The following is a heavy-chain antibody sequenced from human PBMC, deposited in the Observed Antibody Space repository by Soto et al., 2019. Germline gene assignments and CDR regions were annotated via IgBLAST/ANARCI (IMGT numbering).Heavy chain of an antibody. V-gene: IGHV3-33*01. Sequence: QVQLVESGGGVVQPGRYLRLSCAASGFTFSSYGMHWVRQAPGKGLEWVAVIWYDGSNKYYADSVKGRFTISRDNSKNTLYLQMNSLRAEDTAVYYCARDHSKWSYLNYWGQGTLVTVSS. J-gene: IGHJ4*02. CDR2: IWYDGSNK. CDR3: ARDHSKWSYLNY. CDR1: GFTFSSYG. D-gene: IGHD4-4*01.